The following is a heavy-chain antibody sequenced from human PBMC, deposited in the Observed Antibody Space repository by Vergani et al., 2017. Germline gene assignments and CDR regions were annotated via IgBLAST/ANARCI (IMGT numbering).Heavy chain of an antibody. CDR3: AREQDVGYSSKYFYYYGMDV. Sequence: QVQLVESGGGVVQPGRSLRLSCAASGFTFNQYGMHWVRQAPGKGLEWVAVTWYDGNNKQYADSVKGRFTISRDNSKSTMYLQMNSLRDEDTGVYYCAREQDVGYSSKYFYYYGMDVWGQGTTVTVSS. CDR1: GFTFNQYG. CDR2: TWYDGNNK. J-gene: IGHJ6*02. V-gene: IGHV3-33*01. D-gene: IGHD5-12*01.